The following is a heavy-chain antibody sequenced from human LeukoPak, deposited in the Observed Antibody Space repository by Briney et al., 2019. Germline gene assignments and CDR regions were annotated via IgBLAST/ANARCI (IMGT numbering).Heavy chain of an antibody. D-gene: IGHD6-6*01. CDR1: GGSISSGSYY. CDR2: IYTSGST. V-gene: IGHV4-61*02. Sequence: PSQTLSLTCTVPGGSISSGSYYWSWIRQPAGKGLEWIGRIYTSGSTNYNPSLKSRVTISVDTSKNQFSLKLSSVTAADTAVYYCARVYSSSSGFDYWGQGTLVTVSS. J-gene: IGHJ4*02. CDR3: ARVYSSSSGFDY.